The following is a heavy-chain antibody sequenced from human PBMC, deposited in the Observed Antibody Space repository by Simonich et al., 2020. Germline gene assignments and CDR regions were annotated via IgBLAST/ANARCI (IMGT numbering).Heavy chain of an antibody. D-gene: IGHD1-26*01. V-gene: IGHV1-2*02. Sequence: QVQLVQSGAEVKKPGASVKVSCKASGYTFTGYYMHWVRQAPGQGLEWMGWINPNMGGTNYEQKFQGRVTMTRDTSSSTAYMELSRLRSDDTAVYYCARVPPTSGSYYYYYYMDVWGKGTTVTVSS. J-gene: IGHJ6*03. CDR3: ARVPPTSGSYYYYYYMDV. CDR1: GYTFTGYY. CDR2: INPNMGGT.